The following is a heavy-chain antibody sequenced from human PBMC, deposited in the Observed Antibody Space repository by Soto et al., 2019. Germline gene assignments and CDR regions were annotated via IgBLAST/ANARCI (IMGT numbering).Heavy chain of an antibody. CDR2: IIPLFRKT. J-gene: IGHJ6*02. CDR3: ARARLSNGDPNIYCFYVLDV. CDR1: GDMFRNSA. V-gene: IGHV1-69*01. D-gene: IGHD3-10*01. Sequence: QVQLVQSGAEVKRPGSSVKVSCKASGDMFRNSAFTWVRQAPGQGLAWMGVIIPLFRKTDVAQKFQGRVNLTADESTSSVYMEVSSLTSEDTAVYFCARARLSNGDPNIYCFYVLDVWGQGTTITVSS.